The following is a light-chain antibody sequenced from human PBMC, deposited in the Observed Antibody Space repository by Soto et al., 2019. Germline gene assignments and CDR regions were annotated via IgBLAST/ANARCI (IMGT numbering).Light chain of an antibody. J-gene: IGKJ5*01. CDR1: QEVSNY. V-gene: IGKV1-33*01. CDR3: QQYSNLIP. CDR2: DAS. Sequence: DIQMTQSPSSLSASVGDRVTITCQASQEVSNYLNWYKQKLGKAPKLLIYDASNLETGVPSRFSGSGSGTYFSFTISSLQPEDFATYYCQQYSNLIPFGQGTRLGD.